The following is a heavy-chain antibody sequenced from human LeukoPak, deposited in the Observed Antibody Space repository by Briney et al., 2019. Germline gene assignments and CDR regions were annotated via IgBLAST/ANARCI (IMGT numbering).Heavy chain of an antibody. CDR2: IYYSGST. CDR3: ARAYTKTLGYCSGGSCYSKNAFDI. D-gene: IGHD2-15*01. Sequence: SETLSLTCAVYGGSFSGYYWGWIRQPPGKGLEWIGSIYYSGSTYYNPSLKSRVTISVDTSKNQFSLKLSSVTAADTAVYYCARAYTKTLGYCSGGSCYSKNAFDIWGQGTMVTVSS. J-gene: IGHJ3*02. CDR1: GGSFSGYY. V-gene: IGHV4-34*01.